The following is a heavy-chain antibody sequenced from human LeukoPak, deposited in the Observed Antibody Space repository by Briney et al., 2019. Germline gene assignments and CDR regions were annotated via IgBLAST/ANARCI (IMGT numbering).Heavy chain of an antibody. CDR3: ARSRSDYYGSGSTSSGFDY. Sequence: ASVKVSCKASGYTFTSYDINWVRQATGQGLEWMGWMNPNSGNTGYAQKFQGRVTMTRDTSTSTVYMELSSLRSEDTAVYYCARSRSDYYGSGSTSSGFDYWGQGTLVTVSS. D-gene: IGHD3-10*01. J-gene: IGHJ4*02. V-gene: IGHV1-8*01. CDR2: MNPNSGNT. CDR1: GYTFTSYD.